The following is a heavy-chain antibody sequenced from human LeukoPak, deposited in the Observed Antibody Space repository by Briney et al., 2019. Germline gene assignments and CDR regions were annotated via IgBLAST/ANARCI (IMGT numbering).Heavy chain of an antibody. CDR1: GFTFSSYW. J-gene: IGHJ4*02. CDR3: ARDTTTVVTPSIY. V-gene: IGHV3-7*01. Sequence: GGSLRLSCAASGFTFSSYWMSWVRQAPGKGLEWVANIKQDGSEKYYVDSVKGQFTISRDNAKNSLYLQMNSLRAEDTAVYYCARDTTTVVTPSIYWGQGTLVAVSS. CDR2: IKQDGSEK. D-gene: IGHD4-23*01.